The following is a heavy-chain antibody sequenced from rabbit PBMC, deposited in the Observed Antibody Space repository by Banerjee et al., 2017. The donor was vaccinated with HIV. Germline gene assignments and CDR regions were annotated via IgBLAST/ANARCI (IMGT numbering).Heavy chain of an antibody. Sequence: QEQLEESGGGLVKPEGSLTLTCSASGFSFSSDGISWVRQAPGKGLEWIAYIYTSSGNTVYATWAKGRFTISKTSWTTVTLQMTSLTAADTATYFCARDLAGVTGWNFNLWGPGTLVTVS. CDR3: ARDLAGVTGWNFNL. CDR1: GFSFSSDG. D-gene: IGHD4-1*01. V-gene: IGHV1S45*01. J-gene: IGHJ4*01. CDR2: IYTSSGNT.